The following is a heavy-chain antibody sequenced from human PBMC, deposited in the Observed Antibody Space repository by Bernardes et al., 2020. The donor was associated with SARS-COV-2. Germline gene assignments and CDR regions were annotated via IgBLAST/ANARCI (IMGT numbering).Heavy chain of an antibody. J-gene: IGHJ6*02. CDR2: ISWNSASI. D-gene: IGHD3-3*01. Sequence: PLRLPSAAPVFHFADFLIHWVRPAPGKGLEWVSSISWNSASIAYADSVKGRFTVSRDNAKNSLYLQMNSLRTEDTALYYCAKDIIFGMGPHYYDAMDVWGQGTTVTVSS. CDR3: AKDIIFGMGPHYYDAMDV. V-gene: IGHV3-9*01. CDR1: VFHFADFL.